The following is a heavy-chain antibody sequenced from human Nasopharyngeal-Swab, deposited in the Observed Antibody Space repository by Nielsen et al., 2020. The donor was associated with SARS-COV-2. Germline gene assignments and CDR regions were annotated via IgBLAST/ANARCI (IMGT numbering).Heavy chain of an antibody. CDR2: ISGSGDTT. V-gene: IGHV3-23*01. J-gene: IGHJ6*02. CDR1: GFTFSSYA. Sequence: GESLKISCAASGFTFSSYAMRWVRQAPGKGLEWVSIISGSGDTTYYADSVKDRFTISRDNSKNTLYLQTNSLRVEDTAVYYCVKAPYLRGLDVWGQGTTVTVSS. CDR3: VKAPYLRGLDV. D-gene: IGHD2-21*01.